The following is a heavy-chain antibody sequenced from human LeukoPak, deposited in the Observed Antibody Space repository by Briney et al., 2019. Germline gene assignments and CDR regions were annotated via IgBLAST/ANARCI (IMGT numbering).Heavy chain of an antibody. CDR3: ARDLTVTNWFDP. J-gene: IGHJ5*02. CDR1: GFTFSSYS. V-gene: IGHV3-74*01. CDR2: INSDGSST. D-gene: IGHD4-17*01. Sequence: GGSLRLSCVASGFTFSSYSMNWVRQAPGKGLVWVSHINSDGSSTTYADSVKGRFTISRDNAKNTLYLQMNSLRAEDTAVYYCARDLTVTNWFDPWGQGTLVTVSS.